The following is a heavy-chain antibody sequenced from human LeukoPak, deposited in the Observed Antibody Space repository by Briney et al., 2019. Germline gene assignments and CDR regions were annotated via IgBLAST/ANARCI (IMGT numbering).Heavy chain of an antibody. V-gene: IGHV4-39*01. CDR2: IYYSGST. J-gene: IGHJ5*02. D-gene: IGHD6-13*01. CDR3: ARGRLGAAAKNWFDP. CDR1: GGSISSSSYC. Sequence: SETLSLTCTVSGGSISSSSYCWGWIRQPPGKGLEWIGSIYYSGSTYYNPSLKSRVTISVDTSKNQFSLKLSSVTAAATAVYYCARGRLGAAAKNWFDPWGQGTLVTVSS.